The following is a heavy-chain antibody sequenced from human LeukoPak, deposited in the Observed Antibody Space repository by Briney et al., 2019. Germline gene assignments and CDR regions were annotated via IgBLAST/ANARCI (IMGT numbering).Heavy chain of an antibody. Sequence: GGSLRLSCAASGFTFSSYWMHWVRHAPGMGLVWVSRISGDGSTTSYSDSVKGRFTISRDNAKNTLYLQMNSLRAEDTAVYYCARLDILAGNYYYFSFRGQGTLVTVSS. V-gene: IGHV3-74*01. D-gene: IGHD3-9*01. CDR3: ARLDILAGNYYYFSF. CDR2: ISGDGSTT. J-gene: IGHJ4*02. CDR1: GFTFSSYW.